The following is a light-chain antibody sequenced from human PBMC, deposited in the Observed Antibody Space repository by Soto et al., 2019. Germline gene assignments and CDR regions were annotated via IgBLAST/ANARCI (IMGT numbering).Light chain of an antibody. Sequence: EIVLTQSPGTLSLSPGERATLSCRASQSVSSSYLAWYQQKPGQAPRLVIYGASSRVTGIPDRFSGSGSGKDFTLIISRLEREDFAVYYSQQYDSAPVTFSQGTKGEIK. CDR3: QQYDSAPVT. CDR2: GAS. CDR1: QSVSSSY. J-gene: IGKJ1*01. V-gene: IGKV3-20*01.